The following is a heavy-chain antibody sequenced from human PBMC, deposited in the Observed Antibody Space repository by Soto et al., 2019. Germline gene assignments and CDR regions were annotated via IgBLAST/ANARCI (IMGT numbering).Heavy chain of an antibody. CDR3: ARQAIFDPDAFDI. CDR2: IYYSGST. J-gene: IGHJ3*02. D-gene: IGHD3-9*01. V-gene: IGHV4-59*08. CDR1: GGSISSYY. Sequence: QVQLQESGPGLVKPSETLSLTCTVSGGSISSYYWSWIRQPPGKGLEWIGYIYYSGSTNYNPSLQSRVTISVDTSKNQFSLKLSSVTAADTAVYYCARQAIFDPDAFDIWGQGTMVTVSS.